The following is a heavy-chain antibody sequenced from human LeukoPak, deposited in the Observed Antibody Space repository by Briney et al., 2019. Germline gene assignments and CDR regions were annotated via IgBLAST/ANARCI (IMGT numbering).Heavy chain of an antibody. J-gene: IGHJ2*01. Sequence: SQTLSLTCTVSGGSISSCRYWRSWLPPHPGRGLEWIGYVYSSGSTYYNPSLRSRLSMSVEPSKNQCSLNLRSVTAGDTAVYYCARAILTASGSVWYFDLWGRGTLVTVSS. CDR3: ARAILTASGSVWYFDL. D-gene: IGHD3-3*01. CDR1: GGSISSCRYW. CDR2: VYSSGST. V-gene: IGHV4-31*03.